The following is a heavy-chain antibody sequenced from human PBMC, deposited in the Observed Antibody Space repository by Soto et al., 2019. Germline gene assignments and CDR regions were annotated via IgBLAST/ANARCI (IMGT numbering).Heavy chain of an antibody. D-gene: IGHD2-2*01. CDR3: ARDPNIVVVPAAIYYYYGMDV. Sequence: EVQLVESGGGLVQPGGSLRLSCAASGFTFSSYWMSWVRQAPGKGLEWVANIKQDGSEKYYVDSVKGRFTISRDNAKNSLYLQLNSLRAEHTAVYYCARDPNIVVVPAAIYYYYGMDVWGQGTTVTVSS. V-gene: IGHV3-7*04. CDR1: GFTFSSYW. CDR2: IKQDGSEK. J-gene: IGHJ6*02.